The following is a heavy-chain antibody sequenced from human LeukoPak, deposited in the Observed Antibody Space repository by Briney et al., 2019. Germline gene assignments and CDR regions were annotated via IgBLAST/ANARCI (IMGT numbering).Heavy chain of an antibody. Sequence: GGSLRLSCAASGFTFSSYAMSWVRQAPGKGLKWVSAISGSGGSTYYADSVKGRFTISRDNSKNTLYLQMNSLRAEDTAVYYCGGVDWELLAPGAFDIWGQGTMVTVSS. CDR3: GGVDWELLAPGAFDI. CDR1: GFTFSSYA. V-gene: IGHV3-23*01. J-gene: IGHJ3*02. D-gene: IGHD1-26*01. CDR2: ISGSGGST.